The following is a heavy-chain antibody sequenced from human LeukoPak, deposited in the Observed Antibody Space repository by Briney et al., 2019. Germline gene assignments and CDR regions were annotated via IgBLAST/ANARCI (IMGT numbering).Heavy chain of an antibody. V-gene: IGHV3-7*05. CDR3: ARGDYNNRINPPRYLDY. Sequence: GGSLRLSCAASGFTFSTYLMTWVRQAPGKGLEWVANIKQDGREKYFVDSVKGRFTISRDNDKNSLYLQMSSLRADDTAVYYCARGDYNNRINPPRYLDYWGQGTLVTVSS. CDR1: GFTFSTYL. D-gene: IGHD4-11*01. J-gene: IGHJ4*02. CDR2: IKQDGREK.